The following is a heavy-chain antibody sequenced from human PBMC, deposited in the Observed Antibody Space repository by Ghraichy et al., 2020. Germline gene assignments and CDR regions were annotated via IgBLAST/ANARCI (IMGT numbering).Heavy chain of an antibody. D-gene: IGHD6-6*01. CDR3: AKVRARLLHDAFDI. CDR1: GFTFSSYG. Sequence: GGSLRLSCAASGFTFSSYGMHWVRQAPGKGLEWVAVISYDGSNKYYADSVKGRFTISRDNSKNTLYLQMNSLRAEDTAVYYCAKVRARLLHDAFDIWGQGTMVTVSS. CDR2: ISYDGSNK. V-gene: IGHV3-30*18. J-gene: IGHJ3*02.